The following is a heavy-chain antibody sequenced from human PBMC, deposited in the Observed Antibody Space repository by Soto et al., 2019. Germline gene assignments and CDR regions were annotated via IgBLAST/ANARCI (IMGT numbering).Heavy chain of an antibody. CDR3: ARESHDILTGPPWVWYFDL. CDR2: INDRGSI. CDR1: GGSFSGYY. Sequence: QVQLQKWGAGPLRPLETLSLICGVCGGSFSGYYWAWIRQSPGKGLEWIGEINDRGSISYNPSLKNRVNISVDTSKKHYFRNLRSVPAADTAVHYCARESHDILTGPPWVWYFDLWGRGTLVTVSS. V-gene: IGHV4-34*01. D-gene: IGHD3-9*01. J-gene: IGHJ2*01.